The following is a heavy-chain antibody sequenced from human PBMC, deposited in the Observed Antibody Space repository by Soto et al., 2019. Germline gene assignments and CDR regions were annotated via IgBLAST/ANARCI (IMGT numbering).Heavy chain of an antibody. CDR2: IIPIFGTA. V-gene: IGHV1-69*13. CDR3: ARDDYDYVWGSYLSYFDY. CDR1: GGTFSSYA. D-gene: IGHD3-16*02. Sequence: SVKVSCKASGGTFSSYAISWVRQAPGQGLEWMGGIIPIFGTANYAQKFQGRVTITADESTSTAYMELSSLRSEDTAVYYCARDDYDYVWGSYLSYFDYWGQGTLVTVSS. J-gene: IGHJ4*02.